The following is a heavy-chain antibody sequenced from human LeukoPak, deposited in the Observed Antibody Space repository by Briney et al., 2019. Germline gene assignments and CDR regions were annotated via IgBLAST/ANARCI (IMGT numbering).Heavy chain of an antibody. CDR2: IYYSGST. J-gene: IGHJ4*02. D-gene: IGHD5-18*01. CDR1: GGSISGSSYY. V-gene: IGHV4-39*07. Sequence: SETLSLTCTVSGGSISGSSYYWGWIRQPPGKGLEWIGSIYYSGSTYYNPSLKSRVTILVDTSKNQFSLKLTSVTAADTAVYYCASFSNLDTGLTGNYWGPGTLVTVSS. CDR3: ASFSNLDTGLTGNY.